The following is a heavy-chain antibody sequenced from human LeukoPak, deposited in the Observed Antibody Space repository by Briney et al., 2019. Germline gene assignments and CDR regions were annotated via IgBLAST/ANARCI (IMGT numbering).Heavy chain of an antibody. D-gene: IGHD3-10*01. CDR2: ISGSGDST. Sequence: PGGSLRLSCAASGFTFSSYSMNWVRQAPGKGLEWVSAISGSGDSTYYADSVKGRFTISRDNSKNTLYLQMNSLRAEDTAVYYCAKAAYYGSGSPLYYFDYWGQGTLVTVSS. J-gene: IGHJ4*02. CDR3: AKAAYYGSGSPLYYFDY. V-gene: IGHV3-23*01. CDR1: GFTFSSYS.